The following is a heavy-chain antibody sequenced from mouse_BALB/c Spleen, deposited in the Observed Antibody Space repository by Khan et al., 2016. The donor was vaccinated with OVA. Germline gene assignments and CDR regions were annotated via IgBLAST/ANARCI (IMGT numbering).Heavy chain of an antibody. CDR3: ARSVQHGLRGRFSY. CDR1: GYTFTTYT. V-gene: IGHV1-4*01. Sequence: QVQLQQSGAELARPGASVKMSRKTSGYTFTTYTLHWVKQRPGRSLEWIGYINPSNDYTNYNQKFKDKSTLTADKSSSTAYMQLSSLTSEDSAVYYCARSVQHGLRGRFSYWGQGTLVTVSA. J-gene: IGHJ3*01. D-gene: IGHD3-1*01. CDR2: INPSNDYT.